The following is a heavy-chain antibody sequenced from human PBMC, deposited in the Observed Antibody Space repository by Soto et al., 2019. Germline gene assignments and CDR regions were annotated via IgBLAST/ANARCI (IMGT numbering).Heavy chain of an antibody. V-gene: IGHV5-10-1*01. CDR3: ARHSKNEQHLYCSSTSCAKSLDY. J-gene: IGHJ4*02. CDR1: GYSFTSYW. Sequence: PGESLKISCKGSGYSFTSYWISWVRQMPGKGLEWMGRIDPSDSYTNYSPSFQGHVTISADKSISTAYLQWSSLKASDTAMYYCARHSKNEQHLYCSSTSCAKSLDYWGQGTLVTVSS. D-gene: IGHD2-2*01. CDR2: IDPSDSYT.